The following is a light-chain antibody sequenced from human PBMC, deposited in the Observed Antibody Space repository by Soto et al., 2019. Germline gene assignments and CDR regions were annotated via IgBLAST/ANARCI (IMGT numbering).Light chain of an antibody. CDR1: QNVDSNY. J-gene: IGKJ1*01. CDR2: GAS. CDR3: QQYGSLSWT. Sequence: IVLTQSPGTLSLSPGERATLSCRASQNVDSNYLAWYQQKPGQAPRIIIFGASGRATGIPDRFSGSGSGTDFTLTISRLEPEDFAGYYCQQYGSLSWTFGQGTKVDIK. V-gene: IGKV3-20*01.